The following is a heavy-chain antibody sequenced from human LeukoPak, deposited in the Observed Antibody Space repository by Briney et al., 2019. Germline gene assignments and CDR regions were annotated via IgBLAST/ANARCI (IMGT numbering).Heavy chain of an antibody. J-gene: IGHJ4*02. CDR1: GGSISSYN. D-gene: IGHD3-9*01. CDR2: IYYSGST. Sequence: SETLSLTCTVSGGSISSYNWSWIRQPPGKGLEWIGCIYYSGSTNYNPSLKSRVTISVDTSKNQFSLKLSSVTAADTAVYYCARGGYFDWLSPGYFDYWGQGTLVTVSS. CDR3: ARGGYFDWLSPGYFDY. V-gene: IGHV4-59*01.